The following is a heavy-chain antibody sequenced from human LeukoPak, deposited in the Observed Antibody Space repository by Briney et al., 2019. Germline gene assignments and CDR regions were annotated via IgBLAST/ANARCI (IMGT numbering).Heavy chain of an antibody. CDR1: GFSFSSYA. CDR2: ISYDGTNK. CDR3: ARQGYYDSSGYYPYYFDY. D-gene: IGHD3-22*01. V-gene: IGHV3-30*04. J-gene: IGHJ4*02. Sequence: SGGSLRLSCAASGFSFSSYARNWVRQAPGKGLEWLAIISYDGTNKYYADSVKGRLTISRDNSRNTLDLQMNSLRAEDTAVYYCARQGYYDSSGYYPYYFDYWGQGTLVTVSS.